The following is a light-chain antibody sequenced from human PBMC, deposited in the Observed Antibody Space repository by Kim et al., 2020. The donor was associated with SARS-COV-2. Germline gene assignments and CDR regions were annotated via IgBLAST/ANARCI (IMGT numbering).Light chain of an antibody. J-gene: IGLJ3*02. Sequence: ELTQPPSASGTPGQRVTISCSGSSSNIGSNTVNWYQQLPGTAPKLLIYSNNQRPSGVPDRFSGPKSGTSASLAISGLQSEDEADYYCAAWDDSLNAWVFGGGTQLTVL. V-gene: IGLV1-44*01. CDR1: SSNIGSNT. CDR3: AAWDDSLNAWV. CDR2: SNN.